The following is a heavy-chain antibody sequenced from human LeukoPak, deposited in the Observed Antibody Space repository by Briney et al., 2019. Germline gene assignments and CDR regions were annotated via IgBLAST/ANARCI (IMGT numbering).Heavy chain of an antibody. V-gene: IGHV3-53*01. Sequence: GGSLRLSCAASGFTVSSNYMSWVRQAPGKGLEWVSVIYSGGSTYYADSVKGRFTISRDNSKNTLHLQMNSLRAEDTAVYYCARVISVAGLDVCGQGTTVTVSS. CDR3: ARVISVAGLDV. J-gene: IGHJ6*02. CDR1: GFTVSSNY. D-gene: IGHD6-19*01. CDR2: IYSGGST.